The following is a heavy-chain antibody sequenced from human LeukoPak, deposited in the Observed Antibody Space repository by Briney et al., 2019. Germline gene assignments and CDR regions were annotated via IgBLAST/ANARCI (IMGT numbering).Heavy chain of an antibody. Sequence: SETLSLTCAVSGWSFNDFYWNWIRQPPGKGLEWIGEINARGDTNYNPSLKSRVTISVDSSKNQFSLTLTSMIAADTAIYYCARGQVPAARGYNWFDPWGQGTLVTVSS. V-gene: IGHV4-34*01. CDR1: GWSFNDFY. CDR2: INARGDT. J-gene: IGHJ5*02. D-gene: IGHD2-2*01. CDR3: ARGQVPAARGYNWFDP.